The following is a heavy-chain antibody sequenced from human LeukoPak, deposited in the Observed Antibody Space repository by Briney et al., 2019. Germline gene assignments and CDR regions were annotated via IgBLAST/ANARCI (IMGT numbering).Heavy chain of an antibody. CDR2: INPTGGST. J-gene: IGHJ5*01. CDR3: ARGVGVVVPGATGDS. D-gene: IGHD2-2*01. V-gene: IGHV1-46*01. CDR1: GYTFTSYY. Sequence: ASVKVSCKASGYTFTSYYMHWVRQAPGQGLEWMGIINPTGGSTTYAQKFQGRVTMTRDTSTSTVYMELGSLRSEDTAVYYCARGVGVVVPGATGDSWGQGTLVTVSS.